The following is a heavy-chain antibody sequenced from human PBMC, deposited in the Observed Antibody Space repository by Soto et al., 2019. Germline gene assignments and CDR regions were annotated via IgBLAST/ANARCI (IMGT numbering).Heavy chain of an antibody. CDR3: ARGGWNYDWGRRYSYYYGMDV. J-gene: IGHJ6*02. CDR1: GFTFSSYR. CDR2: IKQYGSEN. Sequence: GGSLRLSCAASGFTFSSYRMSWGRQAPGTGLEWVANIKQYGSENYNVDSVKGRFTISRDNAKNSLYLQMNSLRAEDTAVYYCARGGWNYDWGRRYSYYYGMDVWGQGTTVTVSS. D-gene: IGHD3-16*01. V-gene: IGHV3-7*03.